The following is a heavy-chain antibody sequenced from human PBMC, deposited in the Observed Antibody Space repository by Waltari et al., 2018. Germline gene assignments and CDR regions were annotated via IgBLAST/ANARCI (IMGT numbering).Heavy chain of an antibody. V-gene: IGHV3-7*04. CDR2: IKGDGGEK. CDR1: GFTFNSYW. Sequence: EVQLVESGGSLVQPGGSLRLSCAASGFTFNSYWIYWIRQAPGKGLGWVADIKGDGGEKYYVDSVKGRFTISRDNAKNSLYLEMNSLRAEDTAVCFCARGSNGAFDYWGQGTLVTVSS. CDR3: ARGSNGAFDY. J-gene: IGHJ4*02. D-gene: IGHD3-10*01.